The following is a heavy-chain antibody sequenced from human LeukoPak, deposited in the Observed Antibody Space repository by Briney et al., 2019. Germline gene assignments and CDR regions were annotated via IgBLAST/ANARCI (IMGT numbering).Heavy chain of an antibody. CDR1: GYTFTSYG. Sequence: GASVKVSFKASGYTFTSYGISWVRQAPGQGLEWMGWISAYNGNTNYAHKFQGRVTSTADKSTSTAYMELSSLRSEDTAVYYCARGDWSGELFFATGRFDPWGQGTLVTVSS. CDR3: ARGDWSGELFFATGRFDP. J-gene: IGHJ5*02. D-gene: IGHD3-10*01. CDR2: ISAYNGNT. V-gene: IGHV1-18*01.